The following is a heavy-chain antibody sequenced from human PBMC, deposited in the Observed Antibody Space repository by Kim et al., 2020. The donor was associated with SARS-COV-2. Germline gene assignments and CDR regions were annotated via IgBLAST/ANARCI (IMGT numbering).Heavy chain of an antibody. J-gene: IGHJ4*02. CDR1: GFTFSSYR. V-gene: IGHV3-30*18. CDR2: ISYDGSNK. Sequence: GGSLRLSCAASGFTFSSYRMHWVRQAPGKGLEWVAVISYDGSNKYYADSVKGRFTISRDNSKNTLYLQMNSLRAEDTAVYYCAKAHSSSGYSGYDLIDYWGQGTLVTVSS. CDR3: AKAHSSSGYSGYDLIDY. D-gene: IGHD5-12*01.